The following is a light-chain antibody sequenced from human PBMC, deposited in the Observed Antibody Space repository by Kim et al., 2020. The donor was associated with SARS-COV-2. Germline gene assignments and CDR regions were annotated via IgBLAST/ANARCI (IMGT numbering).Light chain of an antibody. CDR3: QQHKTYFPWA. V-gene: IGKV1-5*01. Sequence: IQMTQSPSTLSASVGDRVTITCRASETIGDSLAWYQQKPGTAPRLLIYEASVSQSGVPIRFSGSGSGTEFTLTISNLQPDDFAIYYCQQHKTYFPWAFGQGTKVDIK. J-gene: IGKJ1*01. CDR1: ETIGDS. CDR2: EAS.